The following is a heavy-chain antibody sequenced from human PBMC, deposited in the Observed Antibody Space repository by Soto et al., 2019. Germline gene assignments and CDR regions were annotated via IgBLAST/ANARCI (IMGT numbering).Heavy chain of an antibody. CDR1: GGSISTSGYY. J-gene: IGHJ6*02. D-gene: IGHD1-1*01. CDR3: ARDGYNWGGMDV. CDR2: IFYNGDT. Sequence: SETLSLTCTVSGGSISTSGYYWGWIRQPPGEGLEWIGTIFYNGDTYYSPSLKSRVTISVDTSKNQFSLKLNSVTAADTAVYYCARDGYNWGGMDVWGQGTTVIVSS. V-gene: IGHV4-39*02.